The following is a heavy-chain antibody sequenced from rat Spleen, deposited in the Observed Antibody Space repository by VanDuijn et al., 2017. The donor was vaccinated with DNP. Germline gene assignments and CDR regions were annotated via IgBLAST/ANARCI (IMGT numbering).Heavy chain of an antibody. CDR2: INSAGST. CDR3: TTRGGGFDY. Sequence: VQLKESGPGLVQPSQTLSLTCTVSGFSLSSYGVIWVRQPPGKGLEWMGYINSAGSTNYNPSLKSRISITRDTSKNQFFLQVNSVTTEDTAIYYCTTRGGGFDYWGQGVMVTVSS. V-gene: IGHV3-3*01. D-gene: IGHD1-10*01. CDR1: GFSLSSYG. J-gene: IGHJ2*01.